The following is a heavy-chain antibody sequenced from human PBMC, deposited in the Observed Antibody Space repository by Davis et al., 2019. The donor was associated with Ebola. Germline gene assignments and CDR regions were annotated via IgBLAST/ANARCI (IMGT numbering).Heavy chain of an antibody. J-gene: IGHJ6*02. CDR1: GFTFSNYW. Sequence: GGSLRLSCAASGFTFSNYWMSWVRQAPGKGLEWVANIKQDGSEKYYVDSVKGRFTISRDNAKNSLYLQMNSLRAEDTAVYFCARDRIVVLPAALYYYYYVMDVWGQGTTVTVSS. D-gene: IGHD2-2*01. CDR2: IKQDGSEK. V-gene: IGHV3-7*03. CDR3: ARDRIVVLPAALYYYYYVMDV.